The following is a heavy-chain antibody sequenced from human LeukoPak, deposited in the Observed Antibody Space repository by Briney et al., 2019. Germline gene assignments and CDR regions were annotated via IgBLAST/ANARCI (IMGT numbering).Heavy chain of an antibody. Sequence: ASVKVSCKVSGYTFTGYYMHWVRQAPGQGLEWMGRINPNSGGTNYAQKFQGRVTMTRDTSISTAYMELSRLRSDDTAVYYCARERRGEWELPYWGQGTLVTVSS. CDR1: GYTFTGYY. CDR3: ARERRGEWELPY. CDR2: INPNSGGT. D-gene: IGHD1-26*01. V-gene: IGHV1-2*06. J-gene: IGHJ4*02.